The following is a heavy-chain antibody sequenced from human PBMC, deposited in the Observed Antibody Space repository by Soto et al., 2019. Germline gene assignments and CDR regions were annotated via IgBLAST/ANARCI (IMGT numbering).Heavy chain of an antibody. CDR3: ATMTTVTIDSGDGMDV. V-gene: IGHV3-21*01. CDR2: ISSSRSYI. Sequence: GGSLRLSCAASGFTFSSYSMNWVRQAPGKGLEWVSSISSSRSYIYYADSVKGRFTISRDNAKNSLYLQMNSLRAGDTAVYYCATMTTVTIDSGDGMDVWGQGTTVTVSS. CDR1: GFTFSSYS. D-gene: IGHD4-17*01. J-gene: IGHJ6*02.